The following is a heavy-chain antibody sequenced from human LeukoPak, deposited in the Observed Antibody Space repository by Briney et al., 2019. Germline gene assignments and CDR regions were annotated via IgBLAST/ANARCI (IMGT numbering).Heavy chain of an antibody. CDR3: ARALAVAGSNWFDP. CDR1: GDSFSSNSAA. CDR2: TYYRSKWYN. V-gene: IGHV6-1*01. Sequence: SQTLSLTCAIFGDSFSSNSAAWNWIRQSPSRGLEWLGRTYYRSKWYNDYAVSVKSRITINPDTSKNQFSLQLNSVTPEDTAVYYCARALAVAGSNWFDPWGQGTLVTVSS. J-gene: IGHJ5*02. D-gene: IGHD6-13*01.